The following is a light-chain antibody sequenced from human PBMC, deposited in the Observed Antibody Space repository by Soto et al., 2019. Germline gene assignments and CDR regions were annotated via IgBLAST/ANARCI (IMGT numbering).Light chain of an antibody. V-gene: IGLV2-14*01. Sequence: QSALTQPASVSGSPGQSITISCTGTSGDVGGYYYVSWYQQLPGKAPKLMISEVSNRPSGVSNRFSASKSGNTVSLTISGLQPEDEADYYCTSYTRRTLIFGGGTKVTVL. CDR1: SGDVGGYYY. CDR2: EVS. CDR3: TSYTRRTLI. J-gene: IGLJ2*01.